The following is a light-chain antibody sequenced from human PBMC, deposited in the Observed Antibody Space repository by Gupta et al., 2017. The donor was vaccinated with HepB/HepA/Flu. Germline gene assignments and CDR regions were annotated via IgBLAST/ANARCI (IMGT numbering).Light chain of an antibody. CDR3: QVWDGDSDHYV. CDR2: DDR. Sequence: SYVLTQPPSVSVAPGKTATITCGENNIGSKSVHWYQQKPGQAPVLLVYDDRDRPLGIPARFSGSNSGNTATLTISRVEAGDEADYYCQVWDGDSDHYVFGTGTKVTVL. CDR1: NIGSKS. J-gene: IGLJ1*01. V-gene: IGLV3-21*03.